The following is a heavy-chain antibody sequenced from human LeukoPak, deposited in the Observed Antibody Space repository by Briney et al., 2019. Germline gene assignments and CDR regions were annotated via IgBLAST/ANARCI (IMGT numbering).Heavy chain of an antibody. CDR1: GYSFTSYW. V-gene: IGHV5-51*01. J-gene: IGHJ4*02. CDR2: IYPGDSDT. CDR3: ARHRDGYNYVPYFDY. D-gene: IGHD5-24*01. Sequence: AGESLKISCKGSGYSFTSYWIGWVRQMPGKGLEWMGIIYPGDSDTRYSPSFQGQVTISADKSISPAYQQWSSLKASDTAMYYCARHRDGYNYVPYFDYWGQGTLVTVSS.